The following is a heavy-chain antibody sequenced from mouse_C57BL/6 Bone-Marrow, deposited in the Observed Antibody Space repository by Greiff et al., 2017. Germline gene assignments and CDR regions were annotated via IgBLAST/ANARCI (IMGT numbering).Heavy chain of an antibody. D-gene: IGHD1-1*01. CDR1: GFSLRTSGMG. V-gene: IGHV8-12*01. CDR2: IYWDDDK. Sequence: QVTLKESGPGILQSSQTLSLTCSFSGFSLRTSGMGVSWIRQPSGKGLEWLAHIYWDDDKRYNPSLKSRLTISKDTSRNQVFLKITSVDTADTATYYCARRAYYGSSYDAMDYWGQGTSVTVSS. J-gene: IGHJ4*01. CDR3: ARRAYYGSSYDAMDY.